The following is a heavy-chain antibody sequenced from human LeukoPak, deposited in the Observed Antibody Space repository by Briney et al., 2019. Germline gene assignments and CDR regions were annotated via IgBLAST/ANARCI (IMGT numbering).Heavy chain of an antibody. CDR2: ISNSGGKT. Sequence: GGSLRLSCAVSGFTFSSEAMSWVRQAPGKGLEWVSAISNSGGKTYYADSVKGRFTISRDNSKNTLYLQMNSLKAEDTAVYYCAKAGRRYYDSSGSITIDYWGQGTLVTVSS. D-gene: IGHD3-22*01. CDR1: GFTFSSEA. V-gene: IGHV3-23*01. J-gene: IGHJ4*02. CDR3: AKAGRRYYDSSGSITIDY.